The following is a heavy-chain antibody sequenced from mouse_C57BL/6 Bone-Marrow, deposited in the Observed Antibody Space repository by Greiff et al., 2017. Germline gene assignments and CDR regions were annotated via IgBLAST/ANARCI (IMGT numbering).Heavy chain of an antibody. Sequence: VQLQQSGPGLVQPSQSLSITCTVSGFSLTSYGVHWARQSPGKGLEWLGVIWRGGSTDYNAAFMSRLSITKDNSKSQVFFKMNSLQADDTAIYYCASLYYDYDGWFAYWGQGTLVTVSA. J-gene: IGHJ3*01. D-gene: IGHD2-4*01. V-gene: IGHV2-5*01. CDR2: IWRGGST. CDR3: ASLYYDYDGWFAY. CDR1: GFSLTSYG.